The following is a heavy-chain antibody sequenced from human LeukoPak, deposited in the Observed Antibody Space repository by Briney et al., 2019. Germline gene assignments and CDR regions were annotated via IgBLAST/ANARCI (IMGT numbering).Heavy chain of an antibody. CDR2: VIPIFGTA. J-gene: IGHJ4*02. D-gene: IGHD2-2*01. CDR3: ARVRVSAGSIEEAVDY. CDR1: GGTFSSYA. V-gene: IGHV1-69*13. Sequence: SVKVSCKASGGTFSSYAISWVRQAPGQGLEWMGGVIPIFGTANYAQKFQGRVTITADESTSTAYMELSSLRSEDTAVYYCARVRVSAGSIEEAVDYWGQGTLVTVSS.